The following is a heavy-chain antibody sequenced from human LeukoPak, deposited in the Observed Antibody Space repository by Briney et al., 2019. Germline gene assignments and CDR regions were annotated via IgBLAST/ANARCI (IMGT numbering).Heavy chain of an antibody. CDR1: GGSISNYY. CDR2: IYYSGST. V-gene: IGHV4-59*01. CDR3: ARAGYCSDGSCLGDFDY. J-gene: IGHJ4*02. Sequence: SETLSLTCTVSGGSISNYYWSWVRQPPGKGLEWIGYIYYSGSTNYNPSLRSRVTISLDTSKNQFSLKLSSVTAADTAVYYCARAGYCSDGSCLGDFDYWGQGTLVTVSS. D-gene: IGHD2-15*01.